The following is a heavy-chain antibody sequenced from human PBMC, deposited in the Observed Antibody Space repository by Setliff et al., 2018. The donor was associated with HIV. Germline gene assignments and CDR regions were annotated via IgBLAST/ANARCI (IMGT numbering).Heavy chain of an antibody. CDR2: IYYSGSA. J-gene: IGHJ3*02. Sequence: SETLSLTCTVSGGSISSHSWSWVRQPPGKRLEWIGYIYYSGSAYYNTYLESRVTIYVDKSKNQFSLKLNSVTAADNAVYYCARGRYSSGWYKDAFDIWGQGTMVTVSS. V-gene: IGHV4-59*08. CDR1: GGSISSHS. CDR3: ARGRYSSGWYKDAFDI. D-gene: IGHD6-19*01.